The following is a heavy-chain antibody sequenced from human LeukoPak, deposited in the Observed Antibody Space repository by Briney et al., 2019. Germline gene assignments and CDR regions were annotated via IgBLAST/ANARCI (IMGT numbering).Heavy chain of an antibody. CDR3: ARQYGSGYFDY. Sequence: SETLSLTCTVSGGSISSYYWSWIRQPPGKGLEWIGYIYYSGSTNCNPSLKSRVTISVDTSKNQFSLKLSSVTAADTAVYYCARQYGSGYFDYWGQGTLVTVSS. CDR2: IYYSGST. CDR1: GGSISSYY. V-gene: IGHV4-59*08. D-gene: IGHD3-22*01. J-gene: IGHJ4*02.